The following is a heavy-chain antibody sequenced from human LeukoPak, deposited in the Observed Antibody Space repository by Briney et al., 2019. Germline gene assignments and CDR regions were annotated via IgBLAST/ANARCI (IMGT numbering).Heavy chain of an antibody. CDR3: ASGSYGGPDY. Sequence: ASVKVSCKTSGYTFTSYYMHWVRQAPGQGLEWMGWISAYNGNTNYAQKLQGRVTMTTDTSTSTAYMELRSLRSDDTAVYYCASGSYGGPDYWGQGTLVTVSS. D-gene: IGHD1-26*01. CDR1: GYTFTSYY. V-gene: IGHV1-18*04. J-gene: IGHJ4*02. CDR2: ISAYNGNT.